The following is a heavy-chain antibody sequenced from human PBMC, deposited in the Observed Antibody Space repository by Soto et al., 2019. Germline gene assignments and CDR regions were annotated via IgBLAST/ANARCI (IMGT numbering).Heavy chain of an antibody. D-gene: IGHD3-22*01. Sequence: SVKVSCKASGGTFSSYAISWVRQAPGQGLEWMGGIIPIFGTANYAQKFQGRVTITADEPTSTAYMELSSLRSEDTAVYYCARNHMIVVVMGINWFDPWGQGTMVTVSS. CDR3: ARNHMIVVVMGINWFDP. CDR1: GGTFSSYA. CDR2: IIPIFGTA. J-gene: IGHJ5*02. V-gene: IGHV1-69*13.